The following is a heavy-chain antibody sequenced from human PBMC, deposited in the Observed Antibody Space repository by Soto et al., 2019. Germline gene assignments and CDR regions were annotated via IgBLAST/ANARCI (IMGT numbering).Heavy chain of an antibody. CDR1: GFRFSSYG. J-gene: IGHJ6*02. Sequence: QVQLVESGGGVVQPGRSLRLSCAASGFRFSSYGMHWVRQAPGKGLEWVAVTSYDGSNKYYADSVKGRFTISRDNSKNTLYLQMDSLRPEDTAVYYCAKDSSLQWGHYYGMDVWGQGTTVTVSS. CDR3: AKDSSLQWGHYYGMDV. CDR2: TSYDGSNK. D-gene: IGHD1-26*01. V-gene: IGHV3-30*18.